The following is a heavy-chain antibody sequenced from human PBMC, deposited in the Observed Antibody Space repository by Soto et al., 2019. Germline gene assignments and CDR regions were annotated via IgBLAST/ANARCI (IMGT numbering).Heavy chain of an antibody. V-gene: IGHV5-51*01. CDR3: ARQALHSSIWSP. CDR1: GYSFTNYW. D-gene: IGHD6-13*01. Sequence: GESLKISFKGSGYSFTNYWIGWVRQMPGEGLEWMGIIYPGDSDIRYSPSFQGQVTISADKSISTAYLQWSSLKASDTAMYYCARQALHSSIWSPWGQGTLVTVSS. CDR2: IYPGDSDI. J-gene: IGHJ5*02.